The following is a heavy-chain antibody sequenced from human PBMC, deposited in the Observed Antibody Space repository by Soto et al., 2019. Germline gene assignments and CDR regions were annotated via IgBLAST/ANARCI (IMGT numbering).Heavy chain of an antibody. CDR2: IYYSGST. J-gene: IGHJ5*02. Sequence: QLQLQESGPGLVKPSETLSLTCTVSGGSMSSSYYWGWIRQPPGKGLEWIGSIYYSGSTNYNPSLKSRVIISVDTSKNQFSLKLSSVTAADTAVYYCARRSPAAGTNWFDPWGQGTLVTVSS. CDR3: ARRSPAAGTNWFDP. D-gene: IGHD6-13*01. CDR1: GGSMSSSYY. V-gene: IGHV4-39*01.